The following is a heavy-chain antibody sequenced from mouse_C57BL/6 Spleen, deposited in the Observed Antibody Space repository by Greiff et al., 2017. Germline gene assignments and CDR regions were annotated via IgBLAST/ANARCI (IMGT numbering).Heavy chain of an antibody. CDR2: IYPSDSET. D-gene: IGHD4-1*01. Sequence: VQLQQPGAELVRPGSSVKLSCKASGYTFTSYWMDWVKQRPGQGLEWIGNIYPSDSETHYNQKFKDKATLTVDKSSSTAYMQLSSLTSEDSAVYYCARREWDGFEYWGQGTTLTVSS. V-gene: IGHV1-61*01. CDR3: ARREWDGFEY. J-gene: IGHJ2*01. CDR1: GYTFTSYW.